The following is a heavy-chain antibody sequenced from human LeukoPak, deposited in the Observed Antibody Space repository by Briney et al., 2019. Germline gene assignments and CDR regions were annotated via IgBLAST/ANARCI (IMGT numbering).Heavy chain of an antibody. CDR2: INHGGST. V-gene: IGHV4-34*01. CDR3: ARHTWKWLPFDD. Sequence: SETLCLTCAVYGGSFSGDFWCWIRQSPRKGLGWIGEINHGGSTTYNPSLQSRVTMSVDTSTNQISLKMTPVTAADTAIYYCARHTWKWLPFDDWGQGTQVTISS. D-gene: IGHD5-12*01. CDR1: GGSFSGDF. J-gene: IGHJ4*02.